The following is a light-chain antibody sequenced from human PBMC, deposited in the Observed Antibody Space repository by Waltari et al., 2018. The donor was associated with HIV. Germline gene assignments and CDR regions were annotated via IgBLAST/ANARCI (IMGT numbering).Light chain of an antibody. CDR1: SLRSYY. Sequence: SSDLTQDPAVSVALGRTVTITCQGDSLRSYYASWYQQRPGQSTVLVMYGDNKRPSGTADRFSGSNAGKTASLTISGARAEDEADYYCRSRDTSYVFFGRATKLTVL. V-gene: IGLV3-19*01. J-gene: IGLJ2*01. CDR2: GDN. CDR3: RSRDTSYVF.